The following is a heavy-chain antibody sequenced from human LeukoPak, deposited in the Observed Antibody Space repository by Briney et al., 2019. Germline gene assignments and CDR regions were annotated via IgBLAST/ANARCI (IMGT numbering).Heavy chain of an antibody. V-gene: IGHV3-23*01. Sequence: GGSLRLSCAASGFTFSSYAINWVRQAPGKGLEWVSAISGSGGNTYYADSVKGRFTISRDNSKNTVYLQMNSLRAEDTAVYYCAKDYSYGPYNYWGQGTLVTVSS. CDR1: GFTFSSYA. J-gene: IGHJ4*02. CDR2: ISGSGGNT. CDR3: AKDYSYGPYNY. D-gene: IGHD5-18*01.